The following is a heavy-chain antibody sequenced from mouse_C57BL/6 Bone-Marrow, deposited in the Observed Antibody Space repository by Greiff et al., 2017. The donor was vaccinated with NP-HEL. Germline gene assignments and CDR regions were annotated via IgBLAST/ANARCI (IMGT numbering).Heavy chain of an antibody. CDR2: IYPRSGNT. D-gene: IGHD1-1*01. CDR3: ARSPYYYGSRKVV. CDR1: GYTFTSYG. V-gene: IGHV1-81*01. J-gene: IGHJ1*03. Sequence: VNVVESGAELARPGASVKLSCKASGYTFTSYGISWVKQRTGQGLEWIGEIYPRSGNTYYNEKFKGKATLTADKSSSTAYMELRSLTSEDSAVYFCARSPYYYGSRKVVWGTGTTVTVSS.